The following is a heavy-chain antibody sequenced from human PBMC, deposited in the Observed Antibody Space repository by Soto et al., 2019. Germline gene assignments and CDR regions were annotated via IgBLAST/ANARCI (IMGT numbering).Heavy chain of an antibody. CDR1: GFTFSSYG. D-gene: IGHD6-13*01. V-gene: IGHV3-30*18. CDR3: AKVDSSIWHSYYGIDV. Sequence: QVQLVESGGGVVQPGRSLRLSCAASGFTFSSYGMNWVRQAPGKGLEWVAVISYDGSNKYYADSVKGRFTISRDSSKNKLSMQMNSLRAEDTAVYYRAKVDSSIWHSYYGIDVWGQGTTVTVSS. J-gene: IGHJ6*02. CDR2: ISYDGSNK.